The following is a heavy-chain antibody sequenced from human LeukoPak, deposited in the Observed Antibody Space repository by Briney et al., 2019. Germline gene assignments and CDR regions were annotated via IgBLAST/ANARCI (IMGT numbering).Heavy chain of an antibody. D-gene: IGHD2-15*01. Sequence: GESLKISCKGSGYSFTSYWIGWVRQMPGKGLGWMGIIYPGDSDTRYSPSFQGQVTISADKSISTAYLQWSSLKASDTAMYYCARLVVVAATLRSRWFDPWGQGTLVTVSS. V-gene: IGHV5-51*01. CDR2: IYPGDSDT. CDR1: GYSFTSYW. J-gene: IGHJ5*02. CDR3: ARLVVVAATLRSRWFDP.